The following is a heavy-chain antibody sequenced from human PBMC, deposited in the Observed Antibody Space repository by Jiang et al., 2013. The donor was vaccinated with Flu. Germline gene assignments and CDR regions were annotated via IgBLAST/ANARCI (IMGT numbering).Heavy chain of an antibody. CDR2: INPNSGGT. V-gene: IGHV1-2*02. D-gene: IGHD3-22*01. Sequence: GAEVKKPGASVKVSCKASGYTFTGYYMHWVRQAPGQGLEWMGWINPNSGGTNYAQKFQGRVTMTRDTSISTAYMELSRLRSDDTAVYYCARRRGSGYFSYFDYWGQGTLVTVSS. CDR1: GYTFTGYY. CDR3: ARRRGSGYFSYFDY. J-gene: IGHJ4*02.